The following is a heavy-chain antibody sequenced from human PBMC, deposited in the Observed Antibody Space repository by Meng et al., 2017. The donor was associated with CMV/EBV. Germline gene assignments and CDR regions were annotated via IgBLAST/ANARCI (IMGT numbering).Heavy chain of an antibody. CDR2: IYYSGST. D-gene: IGHD1-14*01. CDR3: ARDLPGGWFDP. J-gene: IGHJ5*02. V-gene: IGHV4-59*01. CDR1: GGSISSYY. Sequence: SKTLSLTCTVSGGSISSYYWSWIRQPPGKGLEWIGYIYYSGSTNYNPSLKSRVTISVDTSKNQFSLKLSSVTAADTAVYYCARDLPGGWFDPWGQGTLVTVSS.